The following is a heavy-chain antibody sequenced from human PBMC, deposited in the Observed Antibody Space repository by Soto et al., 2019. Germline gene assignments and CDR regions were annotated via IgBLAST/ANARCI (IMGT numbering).Heavy chain of an antibody. V-gene: IGHV4-59*08. D-gene: IGHD1-26*01. J-gene: IGHJ4*02. CDR3: ARRWGAAVDY. CDR2: IYYSGST. Sequence: QVQLQESGPGLVKPSETLSLTCTVSGGSISSYYWSWIRPPPGKGLKWIGYIYYSGSTNYNPSLKSRVTISVDTSKNQFSLKLSSVTAADTAVYYCARRWGAAVDYWGQGTLVTVSS. CDR1: GGSISSYY.